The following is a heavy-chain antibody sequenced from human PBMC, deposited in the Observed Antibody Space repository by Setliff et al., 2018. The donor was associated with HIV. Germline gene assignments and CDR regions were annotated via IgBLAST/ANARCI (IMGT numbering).Heavy chain of an antibody. D-gene: IGHD2-2*01. V-gene: IGHV4-39*01. CDR3: AKLLPAADMAREIDS. CDR2: LYYSGSS. Sequence: PSETLSLTCTVSGDSISRRIYYWGRIRQPPGKGLEWIGNLYYSGSSHYNPSLKSRVTISVDTSKNQFSLKLISVSAADTAVYYCAKLLPAADMAREIDSWGQGTLVTVSS. CDR1: GDSISRRIYY. J-gene: IGHJ4*02.